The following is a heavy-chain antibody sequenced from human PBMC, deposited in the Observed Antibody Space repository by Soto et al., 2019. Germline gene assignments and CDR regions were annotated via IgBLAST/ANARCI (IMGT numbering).Heavy chain of an antibody. CDR3: ARELGFWSGYYLSYYYGMDV. V-gene: IGHV3-21*01. J-gene: IGHJ6*02. CDR2: ISSSSSYI. CDR1: GFTFSSYS. Sequence: GGSLRLSCAASGFTFSSYSMNWVRQAPGKGLEWVSSISSSSSYIYYADSVKGRFTISRDNAKNSLYLQMNSLRAEDTAVYYCARELGFWSGYYLSYYYGMDVWGQGTTVTVS. D-gene: IGHD3-3*01.